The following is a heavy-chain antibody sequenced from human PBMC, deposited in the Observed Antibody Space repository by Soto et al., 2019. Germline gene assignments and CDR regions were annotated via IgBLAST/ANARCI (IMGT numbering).Heavy chain of an antibody. V-gene: IGHV3-30*18. CDR2: ISYDGSNK. Sequence: GSLRLSCAASGFTFSSYGMHWVRQAPGKGLEWVAVISYDGSNKYYADSVEGRFTISRDNSKNTLYLQMNSLRAEDTAVYYCAKSARAVAGTFEYWGQGIRVTVSS. J-gene: IGHJ4*02. CDR1: GFTFSSYG. CDR3: AKSARAVAGTFEY. D-gene: IGHD6-19*01.